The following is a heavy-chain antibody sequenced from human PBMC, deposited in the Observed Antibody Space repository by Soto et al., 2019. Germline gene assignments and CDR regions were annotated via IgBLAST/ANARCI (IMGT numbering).Heavy chain of an antibody. V-gene: IGHV3-23*01. CDR3: ARDNGLRWYPNWFDP. Sequence: GGSLRLSCLVSGVSFRSFAMSWVRQAPGKGLEWISGISGSGETTYYTDSAKGRFTISRDNSKNTLYLQMNNLRAEDTALYFCARDNGLRWYPNWFDPRGQGTQVTVSS. CDR2: ISGSGETT. J-gene: IGHJ5*02. CDR1: GVSFRSFA. D-gene: IGHD4-17*01.